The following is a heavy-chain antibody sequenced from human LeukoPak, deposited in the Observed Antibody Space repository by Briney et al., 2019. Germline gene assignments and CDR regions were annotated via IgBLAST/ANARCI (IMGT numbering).Heavy chain of an antibody. CDR2: ISGDGTFI. Sequence: GGSLRLSCAASGFTFASYAVNWVRQAPGKGLEWVSAISGDGTFIYYAESVKGRFTISSDSSKSTVYLQMNSLRAEDTAIYYCARVYGSSWSRARFDYWGPGTLVTVSS. J-gene: IGHJ4*02. CDR3: ARVYGSSWSRARFDY. V-gene: IGHV3-23*01. CDR1: GFTFASYA. D-gene: IGHD6-6*01.